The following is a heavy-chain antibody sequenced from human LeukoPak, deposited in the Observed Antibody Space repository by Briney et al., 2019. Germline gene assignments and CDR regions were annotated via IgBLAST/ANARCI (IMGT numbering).Heavy chain of an antibody. J-gene: IGHJ3*02. CDR3: ARKVGLSSSHWGAFDI. CDR2: IIPILGIA. Sequence: SVKVSCKASGGNFRNYGFHWVRQAPGQGLEWMGRIIPILGIANYAQKFQGRVTITADKSTSTAYMELSSLRSEDTAVYYCARKVGLSSSHWGAFDIWGQGTMVTVSS. D-gene: IGHD6-13*01. V-gene: IGHV1-69*04. CDR1: GGNFRNYG.